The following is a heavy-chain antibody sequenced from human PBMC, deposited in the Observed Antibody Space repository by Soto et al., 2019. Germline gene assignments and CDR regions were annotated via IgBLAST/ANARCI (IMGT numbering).Heavy chain of an antibody. D-gene: IGHD1-26*01. J-gene: IGHJ4*02. CDR2: MKPNSGNT. CDR3: ARGNIWSYFYFDY. Sequence: QVQLVQSGAAVKKPGASVKVSCKASGYTFTSYDINWVRQATGQGLAWTGWMKPNSGNTGYAQKFQGRVTMTRNTSISTAYMELSSLRSEDTAVYYCARGNIWSYFYFDYWGQGTLVTVSS. V-gene: IGHV1-8*01. CDR1: GYTFTSYD.